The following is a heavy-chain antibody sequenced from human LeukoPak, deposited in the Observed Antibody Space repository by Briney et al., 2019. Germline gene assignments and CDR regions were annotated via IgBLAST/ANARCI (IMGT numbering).Heavy chain of an antibody. J-gene: IGHJ4*02. CDR3: ARSRHSYDSSGFPHY. V-gene: IGHV3-7*03. Sequence: GGSLRLSCAASGFTFSSYWMSWVRQAPGKGLEWVANIKQDGSEKYYVDSVKGRFTISRDNAKNSLYLQMNSLRAEDTALYYCARSRHSYDSSGFPHYWGQGALVTVSS. D-gene: IGHD3-22*01. CDR1: GFTFSSYW. CDR2: IKQDGSEK.